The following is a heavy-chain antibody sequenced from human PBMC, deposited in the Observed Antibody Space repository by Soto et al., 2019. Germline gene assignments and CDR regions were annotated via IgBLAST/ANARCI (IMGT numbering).Heavy chain of an antibody. CDR2: IKSKTDGGTT. CDR3: TTAKEGIVDDDAFDI. Sequence: EVQLVESGGGLVKPGGSLRLSCAASGFTFSNAWMNWVRQAPGKGLEWVGRIKSKTDGGTTDYAAPVKGRFTISRDDSKNTLYLQMNSLKTSDTAVSYCTTAKEGIVDDDAFDIGGQGTMVTVSS. D-gene: IGHD3-22*01. CDR1: GFTFSNAW. V-gene: IGHV3-15*07. J-gene: IGHJ3*02.